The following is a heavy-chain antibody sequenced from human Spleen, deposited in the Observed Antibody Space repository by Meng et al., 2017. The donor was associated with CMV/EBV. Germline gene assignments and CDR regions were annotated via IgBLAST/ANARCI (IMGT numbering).Heavy chain of an antibody. V-gene: IGHV1-8*01. CDR3: ARVPTYYDFWSGYYTGYNWFDP. Sequence: YDLKWGRQATGQGLEWMGWMNPNSGNTGYAQKFQGRVTMTRNTSISTAYMELSSLRSEDTAVYYCARVPTYYDFWSGYYTGYNWFDPWGQGTLVTVSS. CDR2: MNPNSGNT. D-gene: IGHD3-3*01. CDR1: YD. J-gene: IGHJ5*02.